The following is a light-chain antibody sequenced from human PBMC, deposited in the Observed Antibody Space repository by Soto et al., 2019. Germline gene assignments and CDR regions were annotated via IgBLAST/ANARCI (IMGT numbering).Light chain of an antibody. Sequence: QSALTQPRSMSGSPRQSVTISCTGTSSYVGGYNYVSWYQQHPGKAPKLVIYNVSKRPSGVPDRFSGSMSGNTASLTISGLQAEDEADYYCYSYAGSYTFMVFGGGNKLTVL. CDR3: YSYAGSYTFMV. CDR2: NVS. CDR1: SSYVGGYNY. J-gene: IGLJ3*02. V-gene: IGLV2-11*01.